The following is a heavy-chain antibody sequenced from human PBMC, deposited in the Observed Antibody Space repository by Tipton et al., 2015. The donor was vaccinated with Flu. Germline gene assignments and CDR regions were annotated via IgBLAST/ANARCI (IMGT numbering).Heavy chain of an antibody. D-gene: IGHD1-26*01. CDR1: GLTFDGYD. Sequence: GSLRLSCAASGLTFDGYDMHWVRQAPWKGLEWVSVISWDGGSTFYADSVRGRFTVSRDNSENSLYLQMSSLRAGDTALYYCATEVAWQGGGYYGMDVWGQGTTVTVSS. CDR2: ISWDGGST. V-gene: IGHV3-43D*03. CDR3: ATEVAWQGGGYYGMDV. J-gene: IGHJ6*02.